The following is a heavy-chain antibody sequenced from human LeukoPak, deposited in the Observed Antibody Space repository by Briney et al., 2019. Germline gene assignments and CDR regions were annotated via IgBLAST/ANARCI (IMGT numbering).Heavy chain of an antibody. CDR3: ARIWPDL. J-gene: IGHJ2*01. Sequence: SQTLSLTCAVSGGSISSGGYSWSWIRQPPGKGLEWIGYIYYSGSTYYNPSLKSRVTISVDTSKNQFSLRLNSVTAADTAVYYCARIWPDLWGRGTLVTVSS. V-gene: IGHV4-30-4*07. D-gene: IGHD3-10*01. CDR2: IYYSGST. CDR1: GGSISSGGYS.